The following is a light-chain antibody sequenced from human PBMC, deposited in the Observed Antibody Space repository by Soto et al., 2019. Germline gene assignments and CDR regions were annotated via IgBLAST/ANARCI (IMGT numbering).Light chain of an antibody. J-gene: IGKJ5*01. V-gene: IGKV1-5*01. Sequence: DIQMTQYPSTLSASVGDRVTITCRASQSISSWLAWYQQKPGKAPKLLIYDVSSLESGVPSRFSASGSGTEFTLTISSLQPEDFATYYCLQHNSYPFTFGQGTRLEI. CDR1: QSISSW. CDR3: LQHNSYPFT. CDR2: DVS.